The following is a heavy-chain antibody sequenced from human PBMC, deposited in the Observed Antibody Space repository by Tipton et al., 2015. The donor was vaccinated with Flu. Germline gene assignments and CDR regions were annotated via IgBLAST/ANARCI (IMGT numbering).Heavy chain of an antibody. CDR2: IYNSEYT. J-gene: IGHJ4*02. CDR3: ARDPSLGMPDYFDY. Sequence: TLSLTCTVSGGFFSSYYWNWIRQPPGKGLEWIGYIYNSEYTKYNPSLKSRVTISVDTSKKQFSLQLRSVTAADTAVYYCARDPSLGMPDYFDYWGQGTLATASS. V-gene: IGHV4-59*12. CDR1: GGFFSSYY. D-gene: IGHD2-2*01.